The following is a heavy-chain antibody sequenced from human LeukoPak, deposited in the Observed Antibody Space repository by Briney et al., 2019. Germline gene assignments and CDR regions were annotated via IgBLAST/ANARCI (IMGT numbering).Heavy chain of an antibody. D-gene: IGHD5-18*01. CDR2: INHNGST. CDR3: ARERGYSYGYLGTYFDY. CDR1: GGSFSGYY. V-gene: IGHV4-34*01. J-gene: IGHJ4*02. Sequence: SETLSLTCAVYGGSFSGYYWSWIRQPPGKGLEWIGEINHNGSTNYNPSLRSRVTISVDTSKNQFSLKVSSVTAADTAVYYCARERGYSYGYLGTYFDYWGQGTLVTVSS.